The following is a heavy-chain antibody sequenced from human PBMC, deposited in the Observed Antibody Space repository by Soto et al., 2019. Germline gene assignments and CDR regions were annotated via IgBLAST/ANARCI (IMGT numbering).Heavy chain of an antibody. CDR1: GFTFSNAW. V-gene: IGHV3-15*01. Sequence: EVQLVESGGGLVKPGGSLRLSCAGSGFTFSNAWMSWVRRAPGKGLEWVGRIKSDAYGGAIDYAAPVKGRFTISRDDSKNKLFLKMNNLRAEETAVYSCTTTKGRLETPTTDFWGQGTPVIVSS. CDR2: IKSDAYGGAI. J-gene: IGHJ4*02. D-gene: IGHD2-8*01. CDR3: TTTKGRLETPTTDF.